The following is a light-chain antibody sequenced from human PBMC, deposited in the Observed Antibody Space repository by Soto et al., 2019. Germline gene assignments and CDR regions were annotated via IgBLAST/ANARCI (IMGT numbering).Light chain of an antibody. CDR3: QHLNDYRYT. V-gene: IGKV1-9*01. CDR1: QAISSS. CDR2: AAS. J-gene: IGKJ2*01. Sequence: DIQLTQSPSFLSASVGDRVTITCRASQAISSSLAWYQHNPGKDPKLLIYAASTLQNAVPSSFSGSGSGTEFTLTISSLQPEDFATYYCQHLNDYRYTFGQGTKVEIK.